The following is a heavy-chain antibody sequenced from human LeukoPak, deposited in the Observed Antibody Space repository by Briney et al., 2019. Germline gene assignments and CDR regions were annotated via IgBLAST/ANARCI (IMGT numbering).Heavy chain of an antibody. CDR2: IRSTGAGGNT. D-gene: IGHD3-16*01. CDR3: TRNGGGLGY. CDR1: GFTFSNYD. J-gene: IGHJ4*02. Sequence: PGGSLRLSCAASGFTFSNYDMIWVRQAPGKGLEWVSSIRSTGAGGNTYSADSVKGRFTTSRDDSKSTLLLQMDSLTAEDTAVYYCTRNGGGLGYWGQGALVTVSS. V-gene: IGHV3-23*01.